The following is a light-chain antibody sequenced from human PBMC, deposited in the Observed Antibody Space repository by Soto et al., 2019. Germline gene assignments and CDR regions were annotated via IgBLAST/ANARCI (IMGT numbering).Light chain of an antibody. CDR1: SSDVGGYDY. CDR3: SSYSSTSSRV. J-gene: IGLJ1*01. CDR2: EVS. Sequence: QSALTQPASMSGSPGQSITISCTGTSSDVGGYDYVSWYQQHAGKAPKLVIYEVSNRPSGVSNRFSGFKSGNTASLIISGLQAEDEADYYCSSYSSTSSRVFGTGTKLTVL. V-gene: IGLV2-14*01.